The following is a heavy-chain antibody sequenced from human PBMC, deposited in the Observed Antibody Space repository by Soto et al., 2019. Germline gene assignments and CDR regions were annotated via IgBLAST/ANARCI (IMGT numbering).Heavy chain of an antibody. V-gene: IGHV3-23*01. J-gene: IGHJ4*02. CDR3: AKADSQQWLLPHLDN. CDR2: ISCCGGTA. CDR1: GFNFNKYA. D-gene: IGHD6-19*01. Sequence: EVQLLESGGGLVRPGESLRLSCAASGFNFNKYAMSWVRQAPGEGLEWVSGISCCGGTASYADSVKGRFTIARNDAKKSLYLDMNSLRVKDPAEYYCAKADSQQWLLPHLDNWGRGTLVTVS.